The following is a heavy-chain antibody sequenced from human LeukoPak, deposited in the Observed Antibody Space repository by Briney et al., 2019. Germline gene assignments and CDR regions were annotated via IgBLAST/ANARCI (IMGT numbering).Heavy chain of an antibody. V-gene: IGHV3-23*01. D-gene: IGHD1-14*01. J-gene: IGHJ4*02. Sequence: GGPLTLSCAASGFTFSDYAMTWVRQAPGKGLEGVSSISGSGSRRYYTESVKGRFTISRDNSKNTLYLQMNSLRADETAIYYCASRPRADIGPLDFWGQGTLVTVSS. CDR2: ISGSGSRR. CDR3: ASRPRADIGPLDF. CDR1: GFTFSDYA.